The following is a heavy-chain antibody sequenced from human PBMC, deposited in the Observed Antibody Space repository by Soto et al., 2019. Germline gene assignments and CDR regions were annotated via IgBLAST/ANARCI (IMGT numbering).Heavy chain of an antibody. CDR1: GGSFSGYY. CDR3: ARPNLLRFSHDAFDI. CDR2: INHSGST. Sequence: SQTLSLTCAVYGGSFSGYYWSWIRHPPWKGLEWIGEINHSGSTNYNPSLKSRVTISVDTSKNQFSLKLSSVTAADTAVYYCARPNLLRFSHDAFDIWGQGTMVTVSS. V-gene: IGHV4-34*01. J-gene: IGHJ3*02. D-gene: IGHD3-3*01.